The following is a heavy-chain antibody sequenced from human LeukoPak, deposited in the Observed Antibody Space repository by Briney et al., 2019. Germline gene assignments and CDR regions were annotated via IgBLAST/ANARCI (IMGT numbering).Heavy chain of an antibody. CDR2: IYYSGST. V-gene: IGHV4-30-4*01. D-gene: IGHD3-22*01. CDR1: GGSISSGDYY. Sequence: SETLSLTCTVSGGSISSGDYYWSWIRQPPGKGLEWIGYIYYSGSTYYNPSLKSRVTISVDTSKNQFSLKPSSVTAADTAVYYCARDRSGYFDYWGQGTLVTVSS. CDR3: ARDRSGYFDY. J-gene: IGHJ4*02.